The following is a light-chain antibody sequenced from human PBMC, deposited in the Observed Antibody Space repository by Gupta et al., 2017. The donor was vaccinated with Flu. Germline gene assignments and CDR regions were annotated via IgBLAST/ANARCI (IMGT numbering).Light chain of an antibody. CDR1: QSVLYSYNNKNY. J-gene: IGKJ1*01. CDR2: WAS. Sequence: DIVMTQSPDSLAVSLGERATINCKSSQSVLYSYNNKNYLAWYQQKPRQPPKLLISWASTRESGVPDRFSGRGSGTDFTLTISILHAEDVAVYYCQQVDRPPWTFGQGTKVEIK. V-gene: IGKV4-1*01. CDR3: QQVDRPPWT.